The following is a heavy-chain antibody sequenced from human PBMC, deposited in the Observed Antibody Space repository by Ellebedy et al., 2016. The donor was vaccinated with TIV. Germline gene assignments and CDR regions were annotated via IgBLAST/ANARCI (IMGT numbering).Heavy chain of an antibody. CDR3: ATDGGSAEVERRETLSY. CDR1: VYTFTGYY. V-gene: IGHV1-2*04. Sequence: AASVKVSCKASVYTFTGYYIHWVRQAPGQGLEWMGWINSNSGGTKYTQKFQGWVTMTRDTSISTAYMELSSLKFDDTAVYYCATDGGSAEVERRETLSYWGLGTLVTVSS. CDR2: INSNSGGT. D-gene: IGHD3-16*01. J-gene: IGHJ4*02.